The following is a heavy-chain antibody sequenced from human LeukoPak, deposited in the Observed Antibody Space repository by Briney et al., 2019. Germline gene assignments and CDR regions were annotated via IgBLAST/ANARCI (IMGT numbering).Heavy chain of an antibody. CDR2: ISSDGFNK. J-gene: IGHJ4*02. D-gene: IGHD2-2*01. CDR1: GFTFSSYS. Sequence: GGSLRLSCAASGFTFSSYSMHWVRQAPGKGLEWVALISSDGFNKYYADSVKGRFTISRDNSKNALYLQTNSLRPDDTAMYYCARDPYLPSWAFYFDYCGQGTLVTVSS. V-gene: IGHV3-30-3*01. CDR3: ARDPYLPSWAFYFDY.